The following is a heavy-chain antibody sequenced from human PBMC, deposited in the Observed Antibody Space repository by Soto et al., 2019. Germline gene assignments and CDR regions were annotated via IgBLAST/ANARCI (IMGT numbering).Heavy chain of an antibody. D-gene: IGHD3-3*01. Sequence: QVQLVQSGSSVKKPGSSVKVSCKASGGTFSIYAISWVRQAPGQGLEWMGGIIPIFNATPYAQKFQGRVTITADESTSTAYMELSSLRSEDTAVYYCAREDFDSEIYYGMDVWGQGTTVTVSS. CDR3: AREDFDSEIYYGMDV. J-gene: IGHJ6*02. CDR2: IIPIFNAT. V-gene: IGHV1-69*01. CDR1: GGTFSIYA.